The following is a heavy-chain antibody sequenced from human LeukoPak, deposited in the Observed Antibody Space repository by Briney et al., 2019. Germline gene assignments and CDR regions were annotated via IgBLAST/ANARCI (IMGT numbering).Heavy chain of an antibody. Sequence: QPGGSLRLSCAASGFTFSSYGIHWVRQAPGKGLEWVAFIRYDGSNQYYADSVKGRFTISRDNSKNTLYLQMNSLRAEDTALYYCASYYYDSSGYYYYFDYWGQGTLVTVSS. CDR3: ASYYYDSSGYYYYFDY. CDR2: IRYDGSNQ. D-gene: IGHD3-22*01. J-gene: IGHJ4*02. CDR1: GFTFSSYG. V-gene: IGHV3-30*02.